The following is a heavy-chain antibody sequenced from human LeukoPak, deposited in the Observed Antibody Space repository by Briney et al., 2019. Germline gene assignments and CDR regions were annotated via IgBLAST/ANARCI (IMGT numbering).Heavy chain of an antibody. J-gene: IGHJ4*02. D-gene: IGHD3-22*01. CDR1: GFPFSSYA. CDR3: AKGSYYDSSGSFYFDY. CDR2: ISGSGDNT. V-gene: IGHV3-23*01. Sequence: GSLRLSCAASGFPFSSYAMSWVRPAPGKGLEWVSGISGSGDNTYYADSVKGRFTISRDNSKNTLYVQVNSLGTEDTAAYYCAKGSYYDSSGSFYFDYWGQGTLVTVSS.